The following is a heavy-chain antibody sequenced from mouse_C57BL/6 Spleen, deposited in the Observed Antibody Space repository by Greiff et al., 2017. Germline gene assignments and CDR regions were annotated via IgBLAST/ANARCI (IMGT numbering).Heavy chain of an antibody. V-gene: IGHV1-59*01. CDR1: GYTFTSYW. D-gene: IGHD1-1*01. CDR3: ARRGLTTVVAEGYAMDY. J-gene: IGHJ4*01. Sequence: QVQLKQPGAELVRPGTSVKLSCKASGYTFTSYWMHWVKQRPGQGLEWIGVIDPSDSYTNYNQKFKGKATLTVDTSSSTAYMQLSSLTSEDSAVYYCARRGLTTVVAEGYAMDYWGQGTSVTVSS. CDR2: IDPSDSYT.